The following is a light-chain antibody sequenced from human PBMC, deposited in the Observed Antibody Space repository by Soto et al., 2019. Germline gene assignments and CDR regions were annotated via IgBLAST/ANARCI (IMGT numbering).Light chain of an antibody. CDR1: QSVSSN. V-gene: IGKV3-15*01. Sequence: EIVMTQSPATLSVSPGERANLFCRASQSVSSNLAWYQQKPGQAPRLLIYGASTRATGIPARFSGGGSGTDFTLTISRLEPEDFAVYYCQQYGSLTFGGGTKVDIK. CDR2: GAS. CDR3: QQYGSLT. J-gene: IGKJ4*01.